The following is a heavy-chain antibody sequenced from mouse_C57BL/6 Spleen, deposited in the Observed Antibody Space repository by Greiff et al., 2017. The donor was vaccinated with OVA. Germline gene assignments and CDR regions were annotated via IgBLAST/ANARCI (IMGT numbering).Heavy chain of an antibody. J-gene: IGHJ3*01. CDR1: GFSLTSYA. V-gene: IGHV2-9-1*01. CDR3: ASMVTKEAWFAY. CDR2: IWTGGGT. D-gene: IGHD2-2*01. Sequence: VKLMESGPGLVAPSQSLSITCTVSGFSLTSYAISWVRQPPGKGLEWLGVIWTGGGTNYNSALKSRLSISKDNSKSQVFLKMNSLQTDDTARYYCASMVTKEAWFAYWGQGTLVTVSA.